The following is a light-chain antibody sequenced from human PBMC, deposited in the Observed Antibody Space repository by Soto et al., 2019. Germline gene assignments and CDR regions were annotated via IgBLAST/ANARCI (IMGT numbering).Light chain of an antibody. CDR2: DAS. CDR3: QQYYTWPIT. Sequence: EIVLTQSPATLSLSPGERATLSCRASQSVSSYLAWYQQKPGQAPRLLIYDASNRATGIPARFSGSGSGTDFTLTISSLQSEDCAIYYCQQYYTWPITFGGGTKVDIK. J-gene: IGKJ4*01. CDR1: QSVSSY. V-gene: IGKV3-11*01.